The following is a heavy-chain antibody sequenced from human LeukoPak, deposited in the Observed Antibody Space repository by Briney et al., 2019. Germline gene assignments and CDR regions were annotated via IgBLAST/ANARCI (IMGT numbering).Heavy chain of an antibody. J-gene: IGHJ4*02. Sequence: ASVKVSCKISGSTFTDYFIHWVRQAPGQGLEWMGWTSPKSGDRKCTQKFQGRVTMTRDTSISTVYMELGRLTFDDTAVYFCARDNYGTLDYWGQGSLVTVSS. CDR3: ARDNYGTLDY. D-gene: IGHD4-17*01. V-gene: IGHV1-2*02. CDR2: TSPKSGDR. CDR1: GSTFTDYF.